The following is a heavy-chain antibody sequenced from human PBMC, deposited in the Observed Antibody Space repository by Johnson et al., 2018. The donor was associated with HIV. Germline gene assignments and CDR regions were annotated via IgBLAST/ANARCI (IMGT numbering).Heavy chain of an antibody. V-gene: IGHV3-66*01. CDR2: IYRGGST. Sequence: VHLVESGGGLVKPGGSLRLSCAASGFTFSNAWMSWVRQAPGKGLEWVSVIYRGGSTYYADSVKGRFTISRDNSKNTLYLQMNSLRAEDTAVYYCGRESTGAGTAFDIWGQGTMVTVSS. D-gene: IGHD2-8*02. CDR3: GRESTGAGTAFDI. CDR1: GFTFSNAW. J-gene: IGHJ3*02.